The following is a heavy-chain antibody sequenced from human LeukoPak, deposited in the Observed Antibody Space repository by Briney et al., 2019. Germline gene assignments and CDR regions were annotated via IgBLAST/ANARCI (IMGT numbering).Heavy chain of an antibody. Sequence: GGSLRLSCANFGFKFSNYWMSWIRQSPGKGLEWVAIIKQDGSEKYYVDSVKGRFTISGDNAKSSLYLQMNNLRAEDTALYYCTRHLSPWGQGTMVTVSS. V-gene: IGHV3-7*01. CDR2: IKQDGSEK. CDR3: TRHLSP. CDR1: GFKFSNYW. J-gene: IGHJ3*01.